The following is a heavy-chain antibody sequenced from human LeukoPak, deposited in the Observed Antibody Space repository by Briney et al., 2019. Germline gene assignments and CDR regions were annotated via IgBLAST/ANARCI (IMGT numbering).Heavy chain of an antibody. Sequence: GGSLRLSCAASGFTFSDAWMSCVRQAPGKGLDWVGRIRSKTDGGTADHAASVKDRFTISRDDSQNMLYLQMNSLKTEDTAVYYCSTWTDLYDYWGQGTLVTVSS. V-gene: IGHV3-15*01. CDR3: STWTDLYDY. CDR1: GFTFSDAW. D-gene: IGHD3/OR15-3a*01. CDR2: IRSKTDGGTA. J-gene: IGHJ4*02.